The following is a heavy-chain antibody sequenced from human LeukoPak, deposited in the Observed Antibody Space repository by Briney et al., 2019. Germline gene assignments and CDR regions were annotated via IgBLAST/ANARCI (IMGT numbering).Heavy chain of an antibody. CDR3: ARERYFDY. CDR1: RFTFSSYA. J-gene: IGHJ4*02. Sequence: GGSLRLSCAASRFTFSSYATSWVRQAPGKGLEWVSTISGGGRSTDYADSVKGQFTISRDNSKNTLYLQMNSLRAEDTAVYYCARERYFDYWGQGTLVTVSS. V-gene: IGHV3-23*01. CDR2: ISGGGRST.